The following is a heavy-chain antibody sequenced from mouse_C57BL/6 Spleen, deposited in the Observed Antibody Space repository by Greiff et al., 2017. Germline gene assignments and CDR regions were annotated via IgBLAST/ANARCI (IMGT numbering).Heavy chain of an antibody. V-gene: IGHV1-18*01. Sequence: EVKLQQSGPELVKPGASVKIPCKASGYTFTDYNMDWVKQSHGKSLEWIGDINPNNGGTIYNQKFKGKATLTVDKSSSTAYMELRSLTSEDTAVYYCARSDYYGSSPGYFDVCGTGTTVTVSS. CDR1: GYTFTDYN. CDR3: ARSDYYGSSPGYFDV. D-gene: IGHD1-1*01. CDR2: INPNNGGT. J-gene: IGHJ1*03.